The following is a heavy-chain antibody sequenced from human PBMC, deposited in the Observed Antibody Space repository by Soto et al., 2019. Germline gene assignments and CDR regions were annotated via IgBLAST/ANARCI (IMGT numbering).Heavy chain of an antibody. CDR2: MNPNSGNT. CDR3: ARAYRYYYGMDV. J-gene: IGHJ6*02. V-gene: IGHV1-8*01. Sequence: GASVKVSCKASGYTFTSYDINWVRQATGQGLEWMGWMNPNSGNTGYAQKFQGRVTMTRNTSISTAYMELSSLRSEDTAVYYCARAYRYYYGMDVWGQGTKVTVS. CDR1: GYTFTSYD.